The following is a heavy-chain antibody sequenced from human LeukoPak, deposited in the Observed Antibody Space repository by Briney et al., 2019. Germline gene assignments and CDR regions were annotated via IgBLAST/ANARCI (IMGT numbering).Heavy chain of an antibody. J-gene: IGHJ4*01. D-gene: IGHD4-17*01. V-gene: IGHV4-38-2*01. CDR2: IYHSGST. Sequence: SETLSLTCAVSGYSISRGYYWGWIRPPPGKGLEWIGSIYHSGSTFYNPSLKSRVTISLDTSKNHFSLKLSSVTAADTAVYYCARAPFGDYGGYFDYWGHGTLVTVSS. CDR1: GYSISRGYY. CDR3: ARAPFGDYGGYFDY.